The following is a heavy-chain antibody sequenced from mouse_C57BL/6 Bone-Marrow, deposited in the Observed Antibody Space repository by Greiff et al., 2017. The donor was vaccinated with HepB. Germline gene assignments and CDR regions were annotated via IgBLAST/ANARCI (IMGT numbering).Heavy chain of an antibody. CDR3: ARNSHYYGSSWFAY. Sequence: QVQLQQSGPGLVQPSQSLSITCTVSGFSLTSYGVHWVRHSPGKGLEWLGVIWSGGSTDYNAAFISRLSISKDNSKSQVFFKMNSLQADDTAIYYCARNSHYYGSSWFAYWGQGTLVTVSA. D-gene: IGHD1-1*01. CDR1: GFSLTSYG. J-gene: IGHJ3*01. V-gene: IGHV2-2*01. CDR2: IWSGGST.